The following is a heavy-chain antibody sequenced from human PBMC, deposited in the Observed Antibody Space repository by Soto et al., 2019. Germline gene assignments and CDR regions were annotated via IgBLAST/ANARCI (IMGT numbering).Heavy chain of an antibody. CDR1: GFTFSSYD. CDR3: ARDPNIVATMGSIYYYYGMDV. V-gene: IGHV3-13*04. J-gene: IGHJ6*02. D-gene: IGHD5-12*01. CDR2: IGTAGDT. Sequence: PGGSLRLSCAASGFTFSSYDMHWVRQATGKGLEWVSAIGTAGDTYYPGSVKGRFTISRDNAKNSLYLQMNSLRAEDTAVYYCARDPNIVATMGSIYYYYGMDVWGQGTTVTVSS.